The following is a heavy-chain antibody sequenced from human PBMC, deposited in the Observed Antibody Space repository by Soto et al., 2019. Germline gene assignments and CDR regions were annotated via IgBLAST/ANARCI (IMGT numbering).Heavy chain of an antibody. CDR2: INHSGST. Sequence: QVQLQQWGAGLLKPSETLSLTCAVYGGSFSGYYWSWIRQPPGKGLEWIGEINHSGSTNYNPSLKSRVNISVDTSKNHVSLKLSSVTAADTAVYYCARGEGGLVVVAATGSWFDPWGQGTLVTVSS. V-gene: IGHV4-34*01. CDR3: ARGEGGLVVVAATGSWFDP. J-gene: IGHJ5*02. CDR1: GGSFSGYY. D-gene: IGHD2-15*01.